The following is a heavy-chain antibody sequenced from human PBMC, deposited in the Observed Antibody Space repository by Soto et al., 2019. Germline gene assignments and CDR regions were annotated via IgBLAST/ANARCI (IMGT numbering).Heavy chain of an antibody. CDR3: ASPPAGRYYGMDV. Sequence: GASVKVSCKASGYTFTSYYMHWVRQAPGQGLEWMGIINPSGGSTSYAQKFQGRVTMTRDTTTSTVYMELSSLRSEDTAVYYCASPPAGRYYGMDVWGQGTTVTVSS. CDR1: GYTFTSYY. V-gene: IGHV1-46*01. CDR2: INPSGGST. D-gene: IGHD2-2*01. J-gene: IGHJ6*02.